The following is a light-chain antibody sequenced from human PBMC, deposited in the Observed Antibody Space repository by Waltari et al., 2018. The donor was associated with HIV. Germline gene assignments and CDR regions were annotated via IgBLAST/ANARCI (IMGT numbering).Light chain of an antibody. CDR1: QIISSN. CDR2: VAS. J-gene: IGKJ4*01. V-gene: IGKV3-15*01. CDR3: QQYNNWPPLT. Sequence: EIVMTQSPATLSVSPGERATLSSRTRQIISSNLAWYQQKPGQAPRLLIYVASTRATGIPARFSGSGSVTEFTLTISSLHSEDFAVDYCQQYNNWPPLTFGGGTKVEIK.